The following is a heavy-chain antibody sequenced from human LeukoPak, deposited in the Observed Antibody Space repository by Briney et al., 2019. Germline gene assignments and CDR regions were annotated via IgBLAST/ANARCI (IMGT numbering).Heavy chain of an antibody. V-gene: IGHV3-48*01. Sequence: GGSLRLSCAASGFTFSSYSMNWVRQAPGKGLEWVSYISSSSSTIYYADSVKGRFTISRDNAKNSLYLQMNSLRAEDTAVYYCAKDNYGDQGSPLDYWGQGTLVTVSS. CDR1: GFTFSSYS. D-gene: IGHD4-17*01. CDR3: AKDNYGDQGSPLDY. CDR2: ISSSSSTI. J-gene: IGHJ4*02.